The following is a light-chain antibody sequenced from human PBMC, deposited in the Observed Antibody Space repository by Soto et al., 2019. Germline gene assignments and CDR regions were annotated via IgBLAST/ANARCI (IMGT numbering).Light chain of an antibody. J-gene: IGLJ2*01. CDR3: HVWDSSSDHVV. V-gene: IGLV3-21*02. CDR2: EDT. CDR1: NIESEI. Sequence: SYELTQPPSVSVAPGQTARISCGGINIESEIVHWYRQKPGQAPVLVVYEDTDRPSGIPERFSGSNSGNTATLTISRVEAGDEADYYCHVWDSSSDHVVFGGGTQLTVL.